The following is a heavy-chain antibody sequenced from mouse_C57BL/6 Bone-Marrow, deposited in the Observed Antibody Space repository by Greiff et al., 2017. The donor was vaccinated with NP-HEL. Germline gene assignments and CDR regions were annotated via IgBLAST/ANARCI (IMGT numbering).Heavy chain of an antibody. J-gene: IGHJ4*01. V-gene: IGHV2-2*01. Sequence: VQLQQSGPGLVQPSQSLSITCTVSGFSLTSYGVHWVRQSPGKGLEWLGVIWSGGSTDYNAAFISRLSISNDNSKSQVFFKMNSLQADDTAIYYCARNPPQLGRYAMDYWGQGTSVTVSS. CDR3: ARNPPQLGRYAMDY. D-gene: IGHD4-1*02. CDR1: GFSLTSYG. CDR2: IWSGGST.